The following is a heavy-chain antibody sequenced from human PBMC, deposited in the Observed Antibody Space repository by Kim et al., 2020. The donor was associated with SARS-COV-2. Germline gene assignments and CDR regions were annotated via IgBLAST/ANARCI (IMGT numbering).Heavy chain of an antibody. CDR3: AIRGYSYGPSGDY. CDR1: GFTFSSYE. CDR2: ISSSGSTI. D-gene: IGHD5-18*01. V-gene: IGHV3-48*03. J-gene: IGHJ4*02. Sequence: GGSLRLSCAASGFTFSSYEMNWVRQAPGKGLEWVSYISSSGSTIYYADSVKGRFTISRDNAKNSLYLQMNSLRAEDTAVYYCAIRGYSYGPSGDYWGQGTLVTVSS.